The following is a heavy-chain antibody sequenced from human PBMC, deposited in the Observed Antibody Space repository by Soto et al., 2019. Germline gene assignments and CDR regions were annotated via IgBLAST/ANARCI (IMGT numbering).Heavy chain of an antibody. Sequence: QITLKESGPTLVKPPQTLTLTCTFSGFSLSASEVGVGWIRQPPGKAPEWLALIYWDDDKRYSPSLKTRLAIAKDTSKNQVVLTMTNMDPVDTATYYCARRNTHNNYFDPWGQGTLVTVSS. CDR3: ARRNTHNNYFDP. CDR1: GFSLSASEVG. V-gene: IGHV2-5*02. J-gene: IGHJ5*02. CDR2: IYWDDDK. D-gene: IGHD4-4*01.